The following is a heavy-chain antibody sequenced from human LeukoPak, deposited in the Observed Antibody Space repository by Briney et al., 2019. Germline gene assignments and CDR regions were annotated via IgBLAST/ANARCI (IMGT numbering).Heavy chain of an antibody. CDR1: GFTFSSYA. J-gene: IGHJ4*02. Sequence: GGSLRLSCAASGFTFSSYAMSWVRQAPGKGLEWVSAISGGGGSTYYADSVKGRFTISRDNCRDTLYLQMNSLRTEDTALYYRAKRSSDYGDYVSYFAYWGERTLVTVSS. V-gene: IGHV3-23*01. CDR2: ISGGGGST. D-gene: IGHD4-17*01. CDR3: AKRSSDYGDYVSYFAY.